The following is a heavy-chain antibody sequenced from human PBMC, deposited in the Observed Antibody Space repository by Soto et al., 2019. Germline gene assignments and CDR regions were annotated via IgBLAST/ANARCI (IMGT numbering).Heavy chain of an antibody. V-gene: IGHV3-21*02. CDR2: ISSSSSIT. CDR3: AKSTGVLATTGGAFDI. CDR1: GFPFSTYS. D-gene: IGHD5-12*01. Sequence: EVQLVESGGGLVKPGGSLRLSCGVSGFPFSTYSMNWVGQAPGKGLEWVSCISSSSSITHYADSVKGRFTISRDNANNSLFLQMNSLRAEDTAVYYCAKSTGVLATTGGAFDIWGQGTVVTVSS. J-gene: IGHJ3*02.